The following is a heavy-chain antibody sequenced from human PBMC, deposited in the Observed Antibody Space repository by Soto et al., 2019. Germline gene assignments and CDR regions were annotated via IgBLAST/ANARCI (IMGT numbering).Heavy chain of an antibody. Sequence: QLQLQESGSGLVKPSETLSLNCAVSGGSITSGGYSWGWIRQPPGQGLEWIGYMYHSGNTYYNPSLKGRIPHPLNHSRNQFSLRLDSLTAAEPAVYFCASSKYDVVAGSVWFDPWGQGTLVTVSS. D-gene: IGHD2-21*01. CDR3: ASSKYDVVAGSVWFDP. V-gene: IGHV4-30-2*01. J-gene: IGHJ5*02. CDR2: MYHSGNT. CDR1: GGSITSGGYS.